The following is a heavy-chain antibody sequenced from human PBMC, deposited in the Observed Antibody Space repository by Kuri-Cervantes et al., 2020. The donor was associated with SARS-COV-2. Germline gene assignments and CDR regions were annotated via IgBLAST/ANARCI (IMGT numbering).Heavy chain of an antibody. V-gene: IGHV4-39*01. J-gene: IGHJ4*02. Sequence: SETLSLTCTVSGASIISSTYYWGWIRQSPGKGLEWLGSIYESGDTYYSSSLKSRLSLSVDTSKNQFSLRLSSVTAADTAVYCCARGGGGQLDFDYWGQGTLVTVSS. CDR2: IYESGDT. CDR3: ARGGGGQLDFDY. D-gene: IGHD6-13*01. CDR1: GASIISSTYY.